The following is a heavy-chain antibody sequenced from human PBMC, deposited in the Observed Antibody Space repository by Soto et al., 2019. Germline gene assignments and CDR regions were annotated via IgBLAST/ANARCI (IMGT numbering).Heavy chain of an antibody. D-gene: IGHD2-2*02. CDR2: IIPILGIA. J-gene: IGHJ4*02. Sequence: QVQLVQSGAEVKKPGSSVKVSCKASGGTFSSYTISWVRQAPGQGLEWMGRIIPILGIANYAQKFQGRVTXTEXKSTSTAYMELSSLRSEDTAVYYCATERGVPAAIVWGQGTLVTVSS. CDR3: ATERGVPAAIV. CDR1: GGTFSSYT. V-gene: IGHV1-69*02.